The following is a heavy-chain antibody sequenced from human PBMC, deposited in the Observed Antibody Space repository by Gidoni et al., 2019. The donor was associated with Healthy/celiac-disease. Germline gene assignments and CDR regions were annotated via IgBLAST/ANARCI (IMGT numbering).Heavy chain of an antibody. CDR1: GFTFSSYS. CDR3: ARVSLVPAAIDAFDI. J-gene: IGHJ3*02. Sequence: EVQLVESGGGLVKPGGYLRLSCAASGFTFSSYSMNWVSQAPGKGLEGVSSISSSSSYIYYADSVKGRFTMSRDNAKNSLYLQMNSLRAEDTAVYYCARVSLVPAAIDAFDIWGQGTMVTVSS. CDR2: ISSSSSYI. D-gene: IGHD2-2*02. V-gene: IGHV3-21*01.